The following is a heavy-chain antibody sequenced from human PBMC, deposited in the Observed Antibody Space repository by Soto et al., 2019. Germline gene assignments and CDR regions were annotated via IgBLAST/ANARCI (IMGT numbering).Heavy chain of an antibody. J-gene: IGHJ6*02. CDR1: GGSFSGYY. Sequence: QVQLQQWGAGLLKPSETLSLTCAVYGGSFSGYYWSWIRQPPGKGLEWIGEIKHSGSTNYKPSLKSRVTISVDTSKNQFSLKLSYVTAADTAVYYGARWVRVVPAAPLRYYYYGMDVWGQGTTVTVSS. CDR3: ARWVRVVPAAPLRYYYYGMDV. D-gene: IGHD2-2*01. CDR2: IKHSGST. V-gene: IGHV4-34*01.